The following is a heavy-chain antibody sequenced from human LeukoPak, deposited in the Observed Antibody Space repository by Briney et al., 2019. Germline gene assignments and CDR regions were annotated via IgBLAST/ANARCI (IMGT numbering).Heavy chain of an antibody. D-gene: IGHD4-17*01. CDR3: AKDGVSVYGDYVYAFDI. Sequence: GGSLRLSCAASGFTFSSYSMSWVRQAPGKGLEWVSVIYSGGSTYYADSVKGRFTISRDNSKNTLYLQMNSLRAEDTAVYYCAKDGVSVYGDYVYAFDIWGQGKMVTVSS. CDR2: IYSGGST. J-gene: IGHJ3*02. CDR1: GFTFSSYS. V-gene: IGHV3-53*01.